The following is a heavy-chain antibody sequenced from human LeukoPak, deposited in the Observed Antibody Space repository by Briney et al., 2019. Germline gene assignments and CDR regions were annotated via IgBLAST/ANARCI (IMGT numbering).Heavy chain of an antibody. CDR3: ARPLWFGELFPFDY. V-gene: IGHV1-18*04. J-gene: IGHJ4*02. Sequence: ASVKVSCKASGYTFTSYGISWVRQAPGQGLEWMGWISAYNGNTNYAQKLQGRVTMTTDTSTGTAYMELRSLRSDDTAVYYCARPLWFGELFPFDYWGQGTLVTVSS. D-gene: IGHD3-10*01. CDR2: ISAYNGNT. CDR1: GYTFTSYG.